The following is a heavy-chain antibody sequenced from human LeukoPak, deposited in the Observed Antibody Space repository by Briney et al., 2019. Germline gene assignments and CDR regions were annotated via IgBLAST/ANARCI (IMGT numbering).Heavy chain of an antibody. CDR2: INPNSGGT. V-gene: IGHV1-2*02. J-gene: IGHJ4*02. Sequence: ASVKVSCKASGYTFTGYYMHWVRQAPGQGLEWMGWINPNSGGTNYAQKFQGRVTMTRDTSISTAYMELSRLRSDDTAVYYCARDLEDIVVVPAALNYFDYGGQGALVTASS. CDR3: ARDLEDIVVVPAALNYFDY. D-gene: IGHD2-2*01. CDR1: GYTFTGYY.